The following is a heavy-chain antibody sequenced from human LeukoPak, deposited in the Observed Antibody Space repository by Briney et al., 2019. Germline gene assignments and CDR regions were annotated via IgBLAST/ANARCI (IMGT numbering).Heavy chain of an antibody. CDR3: AREGGPYRPLDY. CDR2: VHLSGRT. J-gene: IGHJ4*02. CDR1: GGSISTTNW. Sequence: PSGTLSLTCGVSGGSISTTNWWTWVRQPPGEGLEWIGEVHLSGRTQYNPSLKSRVAISVDKSENHISLKLTSVTAADTAVYYCAREGGPYRPLDYSGQGTLVTVAS. V-gene: IGHV4-4*02.